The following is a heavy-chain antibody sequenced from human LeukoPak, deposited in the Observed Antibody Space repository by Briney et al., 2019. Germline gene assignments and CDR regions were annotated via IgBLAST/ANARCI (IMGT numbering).Heavy chain of an antibody. CDR1: GFTFSSYS. J-gene: IGHJ5*02. V-gene: IGHV3-48*01. D-gene: IGHD3-22*01. CDR2: ISSNSSTI. CDR3: ARDSSGYHDNWFDP. Sequence: GGSLRLSCAASGFTFSSYSMNWVRQAPGKGLEWVSYISSNSSTIYYADSVKGRFTISRDNAKNSLYLQMNSLRAEDTAVYYCARDSSGYHDNWFDPWGQGTLVTVSS.